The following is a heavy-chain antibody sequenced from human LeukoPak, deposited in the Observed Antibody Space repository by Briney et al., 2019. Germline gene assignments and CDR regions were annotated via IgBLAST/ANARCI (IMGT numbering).Heavy chain of an antibody. CDR3: ARTPHPRYCSSTSCYMRYNWFDP. CDR2: IYYSGST. V-gene: IGHV4-39*07. J-gene: IGHJ5*02. D-gene: IGHD2-2*02. CDR1: GGSISSSSYY. Sequence: SETLSLTCTVSGGSISSSSYYWGWIRQPPGKGLEWIGSIYYSGSTYYNPSLKSRVTISVDTSKNQFSLKLSSVTAADTAVYYCARTPHPRYCSSTSCYMRYNWFDPWGQGTLVTVSS.